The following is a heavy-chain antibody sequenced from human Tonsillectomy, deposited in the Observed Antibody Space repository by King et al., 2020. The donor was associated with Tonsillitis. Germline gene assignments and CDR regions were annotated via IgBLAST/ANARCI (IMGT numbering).Heavy chain of an antibody. CDR3: AGDPYDFWSDYHFILDV. V-gene: IGHV3-33*01. CDR1: GFTFSSYG. J-gene: IGHJ6*02. D-gene: IGHD3-3*01. Sequence: VQLVESGGGVVQPGRSLRLSCAASGFTFSSYGMHWVRQAPGKGLEWVPVIWYDGSNKYYADSVKCRFTISRDNSRNTLYLEMNSLRAEDTAVYYCAGDPYDFWSDYHFILDVWGQGTTVTVSS. CDR2: IWYDGSNK.